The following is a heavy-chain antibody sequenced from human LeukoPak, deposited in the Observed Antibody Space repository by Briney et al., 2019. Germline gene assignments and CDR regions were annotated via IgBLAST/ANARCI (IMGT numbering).Heavy chain of an antibody. V-gene: IGHV4-59*01. D-gene: IGHD3-22*01. Sequence: SETLSLTCTVSGGSISSYYWSWIRQPPGKGLEWIGYIYYSGSTNYNPSLKSRVTISVDTSKNQFSLKLSSVTAADTAVYYCARDDRDSSGPPPKNYYYYCYMDVWGKGTTVTVSS. CDR1: GGSISSYY. CDR2: IYYSGST. CDR3: ARDDRDSSGPPPKNYYYYCYMDV. J-gene: IGHJ6*03.